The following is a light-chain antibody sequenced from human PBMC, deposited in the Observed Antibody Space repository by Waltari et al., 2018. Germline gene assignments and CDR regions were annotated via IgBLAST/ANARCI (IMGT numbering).Light chain of an antibody. CDR2: DVS. V-gene: IGLV2-14*01. CDR3: NSYTISSTLGV. CDR1: SRGVGGYNY. Sequence: QSALTQPASVSGSPGQSITIPCNGTSRGVGGYNYDSGYQQHPGKAPKLIIYDVSNRPSGVSNRFSGSKSGNTASLTISGLQAEDEADYYCNSYTISSTLGVFGTGTKVTVL. J-gene: IGLJ1*01.